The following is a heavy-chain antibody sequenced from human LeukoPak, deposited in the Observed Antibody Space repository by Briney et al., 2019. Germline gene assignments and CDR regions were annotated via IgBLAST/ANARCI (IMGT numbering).Heavy chain of an antibody. D-gene: IGHD1-26*01. V-gene: IGHV3-7*02. CDR1: GFPFSKNW. Sequence: GSLRLSCVASGFPFSKNWVTWVRQASGKGLEWVANIKEDGTEKYCVDSVKGRFTISRDNAKNSLYLQMNSLRAEDTAVYYCARKDGSGIVGAPEVFDYWGQGTLVTVSS. CDR2: IKEDGTEK. CDR3: ARKDGSGIVGAPEVFDY. J-gene: IGHJ4*02.